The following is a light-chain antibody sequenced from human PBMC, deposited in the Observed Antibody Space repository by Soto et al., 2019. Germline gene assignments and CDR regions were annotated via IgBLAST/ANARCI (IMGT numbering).Light chain of an antibody. CDR3: VAWDDNLDAHV. CDR1: ISNMGTNT. J-gene: IGLJ1*01. V-gene: IGLV1-44*01. CDR2: VND. Sequence: QSVLTQPPSASGTPGQRVTISCFGGISNMGTNTVGWYQQLPGAAPKVLIYVNDKRPSGVPDRFSGSNSGTSASLTISGLQSEDEADYYCVAWDDNLDAHVFGTGTKVTVL.